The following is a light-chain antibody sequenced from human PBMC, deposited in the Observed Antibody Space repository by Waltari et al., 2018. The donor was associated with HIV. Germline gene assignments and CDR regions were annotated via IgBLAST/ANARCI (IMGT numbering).Light chain of an antibody. Sequence: DIQLTQSPSFLSASVGHRVTFTCRARQGIRNSLAWYQQRPGKAPNLLIYAASTLHSGVPSRFSGSGSGTDFTLTISSLQPEDFATYYCQQFKTYPLTFGPGTKVDVK. CDR2: AAS. V-gene: IGKV1-9*01. J-gene: IGKJ3*01. CDR1: QGIRNS. CDR3: QQFKTYPLT.